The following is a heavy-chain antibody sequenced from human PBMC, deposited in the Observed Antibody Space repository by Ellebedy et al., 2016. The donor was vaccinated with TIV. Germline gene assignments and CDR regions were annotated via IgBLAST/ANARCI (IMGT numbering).Heavy chain of an antibody. CDR3: AKDLVAGDGRWVFDI. D-gene: IGHD5-24*01. V-gene: IGHV3-23*01. J-gene: IGHJ3*02. CDR1: GFTFSSYA. Sequence: GESLKISCAASGFTFSSYAMSWVRQAPGKGLEWVSTISNTGSRTYYADSVEGRFIISRDNSKKTLYLQMNSLRAEDTAVYYCAKDLVAGDGRWVFDIWGQGTLVTVSS. CDR2: ISNTGSRT.